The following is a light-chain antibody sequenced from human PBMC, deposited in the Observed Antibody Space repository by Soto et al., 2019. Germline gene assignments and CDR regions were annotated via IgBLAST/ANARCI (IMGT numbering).Light chain of an antibody. CDR2: GAS. Sequence: EIVLTQSPGTLSLSPGERATLSCRASQSVSSSYLAWYQQKPGQAPRLLIYGASSSATGIPDRFSGSGSGADFTLTIGRLEPEDFAVYYCQQYGSSPPYTFGQGPKLEIK. CDR3: QQYGSSPPYT. V-gene: IGKV3-20*01. J-gene: IGKJ2*01. CDR1: QSVSSSY.